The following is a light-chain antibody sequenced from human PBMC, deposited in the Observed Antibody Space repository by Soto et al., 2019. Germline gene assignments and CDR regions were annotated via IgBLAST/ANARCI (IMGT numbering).Light chain of an antibody. Sequence: QSALTQSASVSGSPGQSITISCTGTSSDVGGYNYVSWYQQHPGKAPKLMIYDVSNRPSGVSNRFSGSKSGNTASLTISGLQAEDEADYYCSSYTSSSKVFGTGTKLTVL. CDR2: DVS. CDR3: SSYTSSSKV. J-gene: IGLJ1*01. V-gene: IGLV2-14*03. CDR1: SSDVGGYNY.